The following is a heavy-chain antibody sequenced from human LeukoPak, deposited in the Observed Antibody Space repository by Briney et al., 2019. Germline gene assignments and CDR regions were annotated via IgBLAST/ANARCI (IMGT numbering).Heavy chain of an antibody. CDR2: IYYSGST. J-gene: IGHJ4*02. CDR3: ARDLNIVVVPAAPGGYYFDY. Sequence: SETLSLTCTVSGGSITSSSYYWGWIRQPPGKGLEWIGNIYYSGSTFYNPSLKSRVTISVDTSKNQFSLKLSSVTAADTAVYYCARDLNIVVVPAAPGGYYFDYWGQGTLVTVSS. V-gene: IGHV4-39*07. CDR1: GGSITSSSYY. D-gene: IGHD2-2*01.